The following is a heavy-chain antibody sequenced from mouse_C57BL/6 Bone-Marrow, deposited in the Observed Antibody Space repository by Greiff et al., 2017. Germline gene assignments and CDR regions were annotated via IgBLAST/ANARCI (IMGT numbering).Heavy chain of an antibody. D-gene: IGHD2-3*01. J-gene: IGHJ2*01. CDR1: GYTFTSYW. CDR3: ARSGRWLLRTFDY. CDR2: INPSTGGT. Sequence: QVQLQQSGTELVKPGASVKLSCKASGYTFTSYWRHWVKQRPGQGLEWIGNINPSTGGTNYNEKFKSKATLTVDKSSSTAYMQLSSLTSEDSAVYYCARSGRWLLRTFDYWGQSATLTIPS. V-gene: IGHV1-53*01.